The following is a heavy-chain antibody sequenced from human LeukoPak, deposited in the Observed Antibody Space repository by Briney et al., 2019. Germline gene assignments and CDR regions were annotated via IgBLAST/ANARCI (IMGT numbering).Heavy chain of an antibody. D-gene: IGHD3-10*01. J-gene: IGHJ4*02. CDR1: GFTFSSYA. CDR2: IKSKTDGGTT. Sequence: KPGRSLRLSCAASGFTFSSYAMHWVRQAPGKGLEWVGHIKSKTDGGTTDYAAPVKGRFTISRDDSKNTLFLQMNSLKTEDTAVYYCTLPWGSGSYYDYWGQGTLVTVSS. CDR3: TLPWGSGSYYDY. V-gene: IGHV3-15*01.